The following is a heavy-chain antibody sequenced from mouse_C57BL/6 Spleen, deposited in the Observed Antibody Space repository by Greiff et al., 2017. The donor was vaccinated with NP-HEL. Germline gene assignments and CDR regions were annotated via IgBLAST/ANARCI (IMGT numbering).Heavy chain of an antibody. D-gene: IGHD2-4*01. Sequence: VQLKESGAELVRPGASVKLSCTASGFNIKDDYMHWVKQRPEQGLEWIGWIDPENGDTEYASKFQGKATITADTSSNTAYLQLSSLTSEDTAVYYCTTGMITTVFDYWGQGTTLTVSS. V-gene: IGHV14-4*01. CDR2: IDPENGDT. CDR3: TTGMITTVFDY. J-gene: IGHJ2*01. CDR1: GFNIKDDY.